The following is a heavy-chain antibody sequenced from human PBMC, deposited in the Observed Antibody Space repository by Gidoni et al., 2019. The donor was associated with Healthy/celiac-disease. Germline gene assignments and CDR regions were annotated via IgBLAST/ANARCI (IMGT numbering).Heavy chain of an antibody. CDR2: IYYSGST. CDR1: GGSISSYY. J-gene: IGHJ4*02. V-gene: IGHV4-59*08. CDR3: ASSLKGEWELPHLFDY. Sequence: QVQLQESGPGLVKPSETLSLTCTVSGGSISSYYWSWIRQPPGKGLEWIGYIYYSGSTNYNPSLESRVTISVDTSKNQFSLKLSSVTAADTAVYYCASSLKGEWELPHLFDYWGQGTLVTVSS. D-gene: IGHD1-26*01.